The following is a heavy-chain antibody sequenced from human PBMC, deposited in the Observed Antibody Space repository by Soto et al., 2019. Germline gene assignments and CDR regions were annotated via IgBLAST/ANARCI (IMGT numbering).Heavy chain of an antibody. CDR3: ARGQVVAAQH. Sequence: QLQLQESGSGLVKPSQTLSLTCAVSGGSISSGGYSWSWIRQPPGKGLEWIGYIYHSGSTYYNPSPKSRGTIAVHRSTNQFSLKLSSVTAADTAVYYCARGQVVAAQHWGQGTLVTVSS. V-gene: IGHV4-30-2*01. D-gene: IGHD2-15*01. J-gene: IGHJ4*02. CDR2: IYHSGST. CDR1: GGSISSGGYS.